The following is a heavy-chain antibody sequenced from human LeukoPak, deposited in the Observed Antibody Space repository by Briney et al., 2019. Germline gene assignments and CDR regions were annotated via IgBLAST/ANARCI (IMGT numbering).Heavy chain of an antibody. CDR3: ATTTVTTFYYFDY. J-gene: IGHJ4*02. Sequence: AASVKVSCKASGGTFSSYAISWVRQAPGQGLEWMGRIIPIFGTANYAQKFQGRVTITTDESTSTAYMELSSLRPEDTAVYYCATTTVTTFYYFDYWGQGTLVTVPS. CDR2: IIPIFGTA. V-gene: IGHV1-69*05. D-gene: IGHD4-17*01. CDR1: GGTFSSYA.